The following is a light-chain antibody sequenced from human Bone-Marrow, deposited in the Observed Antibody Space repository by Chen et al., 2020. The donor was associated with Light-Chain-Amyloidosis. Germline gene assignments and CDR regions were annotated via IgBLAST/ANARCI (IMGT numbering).Light chain of an antibody. CDR3: QVWDRSSDRPV. J-gene: IGLJ3*02. Sequence: SYVLTQPSSVSVAPGQTATIACGGKNIGSTSVHWYQQTPGQAPLLVVYDDSDRPSGIPERLSGSNSGSTATLTLMRVGAGDEADYYCQVWDRSSDRPVFGGGTKLTVL. V-gene: IGLV3-21*02. CDR2: DDS. CDR1: NIGSTS.